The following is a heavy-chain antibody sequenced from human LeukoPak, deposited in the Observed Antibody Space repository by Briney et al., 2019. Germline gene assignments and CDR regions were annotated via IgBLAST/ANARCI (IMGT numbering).Heavy chain of an antibody. CDR3: ARGAMVRGVRARKVDYYYYMDV. V-gene: IGHV4-34*01. CDR2: INHSGST. CDR1: GVSFSGYY. Sequence: PSETLSLTCAVYGVSFSGYYWSWLRQPPGKGLEWIGEINHSGSTNYNPSLKSRVTISVDTSKNQFSLKLSSVTAADTAVYYCARGAMVRGVRARKVDYYYYMDVWGKGTTVTVSS. D-gene: IGHD3-10*01. J-gene: IGHJ6*03.